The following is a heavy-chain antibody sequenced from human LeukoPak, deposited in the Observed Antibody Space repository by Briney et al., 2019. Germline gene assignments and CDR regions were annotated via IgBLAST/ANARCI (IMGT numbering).Heavy chain of an antibody. J-gene: IGHJ6*03. D-gene: IGHD3-9*01. V-gene: IGHV3-30*04. Sequence: GGSLRLSCAASGFTFSHYSIHWVRQAPGKGLEWVGVISSDGNSIHHADSVKGRFSISRDNSRDTLYLQMSSLRPEDTAVYYCGREGHYDILTGYSPVEYYYYFMDVWGKGTTVAVSS. CDR3: GREGHYDILTGYSPVEYYYYFMDV. CDR2: ISSDGNSI. CDR1: GFTFSHYS.